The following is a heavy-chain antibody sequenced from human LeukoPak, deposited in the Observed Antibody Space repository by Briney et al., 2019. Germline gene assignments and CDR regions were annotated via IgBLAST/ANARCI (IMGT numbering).Heavy chain of an antibody. CDR3: AKEIGARHYYYMAV. J-gene: IGHJ6*03. CDR2: IYTSGST. CDR1: GGSISSGSYY. Sequence: PSETLSLTCTVSGGSISSGSYYWSWIRQPAGKGLEWIGRIYTSGSTNYNPSLKSRVTMSVDASKNQFSLRLSSVTAADTAVYYCAKEIGARHYYYMAVWGKGTTVTVSS. D-gene: IGHD3-16*01. V-gene: IGHV4-61*02.